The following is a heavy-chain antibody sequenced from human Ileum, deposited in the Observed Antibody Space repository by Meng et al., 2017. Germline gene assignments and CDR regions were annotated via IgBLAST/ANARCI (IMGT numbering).Heavy chain of an antibody. V-gene: IGHV3-15*01. Sequence: EGQLVGAGGGLVKSGGSLRLSCAASGFTFSSTWMTWVRQAPGKGLEWVGRIKITTDAGTPDYAAPVKGRFTISINDSKNTLYLQMNSLKTEDTAVYYCTTGKDYWGQGTLVTVSS. J-gene: IGHJ4*02. CDR3: TTGKDY. CDR1: GFTFSSTW. CDR2: IKITTDAGTP.